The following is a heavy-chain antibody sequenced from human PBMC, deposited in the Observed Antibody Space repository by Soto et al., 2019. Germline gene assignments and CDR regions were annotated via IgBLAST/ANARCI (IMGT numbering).Heavy chain of an antibody. CDR3: ARVRSLDSNWFDP. J-gene: IGHJ5*02. V-gene: IGHV1-3*01. CDR1: GYTFTSYA. CDR2: INAGNGST. Sequence: QVQLVQSGAEVKKPGASVKVSCKASGYTFTSYAMHWVRQAPGQRLEWMGWINAGNGSTKYSQKFQGRVTITRDTSASTAYMELSSLRSEDTAVYYCARVRSLDSNWFDPWGQGTLVTVSS. D-gene: IGHD2-2*03.